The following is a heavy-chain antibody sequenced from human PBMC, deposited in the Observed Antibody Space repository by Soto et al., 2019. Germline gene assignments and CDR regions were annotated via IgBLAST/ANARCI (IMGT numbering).Heavy chain of an antibody. CDR2: ISAYNGNT. D-gene: IGHD3-3*01. J-gene: IGHJ6*02. V-gene: IGHV1-18*01. CDR1: GYTFTSYG. Sequence: QVQLVQSGAEVKKPGASVKVSCKASGYTFTSYGISWVRQAPGQGLEWMGWISAYNGNTNYAQKLQGRVTMTTDTSTISAYMELRSLRSDDTAVYYCARDLPPDLGDYYYYGMDVWGQGTTVTVSS. CDR3: ARDLPPDLGDYYYYGMDV.